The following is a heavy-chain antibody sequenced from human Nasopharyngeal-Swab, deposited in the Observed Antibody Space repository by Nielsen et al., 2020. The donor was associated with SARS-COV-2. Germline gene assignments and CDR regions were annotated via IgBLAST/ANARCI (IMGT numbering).Heavy chain of an antibody. D-gene: IGHD3-10*01. CDR1: GFTINSFA. CDR3: ARDVASGFGELFPLLRGLDI. V-gene: IGHV3-30-3*01. J-gene: IGHJ6*02. Sequence: GESLKISCAASGFTINSFAMHWVRQAPGKGLEWGAVISYDGNNKYYADSVKGRFTISRDNSKNTVYLQMNSLRPEDTAVYYCARDVASGFGELFPLLRGLDIWGHGTTVTVSS. CDR2: ISYDGNNK.